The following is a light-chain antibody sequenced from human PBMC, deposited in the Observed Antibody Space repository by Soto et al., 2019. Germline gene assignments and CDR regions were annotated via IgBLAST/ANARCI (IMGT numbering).Light chain of an antibody. J-gene: IGKJ1*01. V-gene: IGKV3-20*01. CDR2: GAS. CDR3: QQYGSAPPWT. CDR1: QSVSSY. Sequence: IVMTQSPATRSVSPGERATLSCRASQSVSSYLAWYQQKPGQAPRLLIYGASSRATGIPDRFSGSGSGTDFTLTISRLEPEDFAVYYCQQYGSAPPWTFGQGTKVDNK.